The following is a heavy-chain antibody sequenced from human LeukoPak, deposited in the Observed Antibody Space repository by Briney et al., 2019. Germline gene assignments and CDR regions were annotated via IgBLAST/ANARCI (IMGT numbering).Heavy chain of an antibody. Sequence: GASVKVSCKAPGGAVSTYLFSWVRQAPGQGLEWMGGIIPIFHTAHYAQKFQGRVTITTDESTRTTYLELNSLRSEDTAVYYCARGGGTTVMTGNYYYMDVWGKGTSVTVSS. CDR1: GGAVSTYL. CDR3: ARGGGTTVMTGNYYYMDV. V-gene: IGHV1-69*05. J-gene: IGHJ6*03. CDR2: IIPIFHTA. D-gene: IGHD4-11*01.